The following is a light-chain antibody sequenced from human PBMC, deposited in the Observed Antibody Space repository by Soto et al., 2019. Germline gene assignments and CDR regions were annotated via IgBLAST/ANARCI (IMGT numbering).Light chain of an antibody. J-gene: IGLJ1*01. CDR3: ISYTGSSTSYV. Sequence: QSALTQPASVSGFPGQSITISCSGTSSDAGSYSHVAWYQQFPGKTPKLIIYEVTYRPSWVSHRFSASKPGNTASLTISGLQAGDEADYYCISYTGSSTSYVFGTGTKVT. CDR2: EVT. V-gene: IGLV2-14*01. CDR1: SSDAGSYSH.